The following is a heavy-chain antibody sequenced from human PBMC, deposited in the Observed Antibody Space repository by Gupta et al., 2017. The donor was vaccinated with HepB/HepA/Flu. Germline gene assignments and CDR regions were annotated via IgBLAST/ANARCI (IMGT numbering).Heavy chain of an antibody. D-gene: IGHD2/OR15-2a*01. CDR1: GGSISSYY. J-gene: IGHJ4*02. CDR2: IYSSGST. V-gene: IGHV4-59*01. CDR3: AMDGPDGASTRFDY. Sequence: QVQLQESGPGLVKPSETLSLTCTVSGGSISSYYWSWIRQPPGKGLEWIGYIYSSGSTNYNPARKSRVTISVETSKNQLSLKLSSVTAAETAVYYCAMDGPDGASTRFDYGGQGTMVTVYS.